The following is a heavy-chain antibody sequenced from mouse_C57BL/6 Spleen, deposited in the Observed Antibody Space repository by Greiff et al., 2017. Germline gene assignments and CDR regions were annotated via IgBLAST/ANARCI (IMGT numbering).Heavy chain of an antibody. CDR2: INPSTGGT. CDR1: GYSFTGYY. J-gene: IGHJ1*03. Sequence: VQLQQSGPELVKPGASVKISCKASGYSFTGYYMNWVKQSPEKSLEWIGEINPSTGGTTYNQKFKAKATLTVDKSSSTAYMQLKSLTSEDSAVYYCARFGGSSPYWYFDVWGTGTTVTVSS. D-gene: IGHD1-1*01. CDR3: ARFGGSSPYWYFDV. V-gene: IGHV1-42*01.